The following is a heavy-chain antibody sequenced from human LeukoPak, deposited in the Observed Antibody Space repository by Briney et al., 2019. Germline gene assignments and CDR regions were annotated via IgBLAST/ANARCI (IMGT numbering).Heavy chain of an antibody. V-gene: IGHV3-23*01. Sequence: GGSLRLSCAASGFTFSSYSMNWVRQAPGKGLEWVSAISGSGGSTYYADSVKGRFTISRDNSKSTLYLQMNSLRAEDTAVYYCATEYYDFWSGYYRFDYWGQGTLVTVSS. J-gene: IGHJ4*02. CDR1: GFTFSSYS. D-gene: IGHD3-3*01. CDR2: ISGSGGST. CDR3: ATEYYDFWSGYYRFDY.